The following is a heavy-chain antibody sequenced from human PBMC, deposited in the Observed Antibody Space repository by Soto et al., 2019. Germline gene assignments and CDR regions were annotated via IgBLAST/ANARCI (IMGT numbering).Heavy chain of an antibody. V-gene: IGHV4-34*01. D-gene: IGHD5-12*01. Sequence: QVQLQQWGAGLLKPSETLSLTCAVYGGSFSGYYWSWIRQPPGKGLEWIGKINHSGSTNYNPTLKSRVTISVDTSKDLFSLKLSSVTAADTAVYYCARGIVATNRHYYYYYMDVWGKGTTVTVSS. CDR3: ARGIVATNRHYYYYYMDV. CDR2: INHSGST. J-gene: IGHJ6*03. CDR1: GGSFSGYY.